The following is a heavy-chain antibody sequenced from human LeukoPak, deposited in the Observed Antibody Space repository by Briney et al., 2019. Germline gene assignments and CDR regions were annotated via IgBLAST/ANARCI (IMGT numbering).Heavy chain of an antibody. J-gene: IGHJ4*02. CDR2: IYYSGST. CDR3: AKLVPIYGSGGGPRYYFDY. Sequence: SETLSLTCTLSGGSISSYYWSSIRQPPGKGLEWIGYIYYSGSTNYNPSLKSRVTISVDTSKNQFSLELSSVTAADTAVYYCAKLVPIYGSGGGPRYYFDYWGQGTLVTVSS. V-gene: IGHV4-59*08. D-gene: IGHD3-10*01. CDR1: GGSISSYY.